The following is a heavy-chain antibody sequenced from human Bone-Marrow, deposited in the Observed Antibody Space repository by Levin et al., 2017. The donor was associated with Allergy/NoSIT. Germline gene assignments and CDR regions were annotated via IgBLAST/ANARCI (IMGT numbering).Heavy chain of an antibody. CDR1: GGSIRGSAYY. D-gene: IGHD2-2*02. J-gene: IGHJ5*02. CDR2: SYYSGSS. Sequence: GSLRLSCTVSGGSIRGSAYYWGWIRQPPGKGLEWIGSSYYSGSSYSNPSLKSRVTVSIDSAKNQFSLNLSSVTAADTAVYYCARSAGYCSGTYCHMSWFGPWGQGTLVTVSS. CDR3: ARSAGYCSGTYCHMSWFGP. V-gene: IGHV4-39*01.